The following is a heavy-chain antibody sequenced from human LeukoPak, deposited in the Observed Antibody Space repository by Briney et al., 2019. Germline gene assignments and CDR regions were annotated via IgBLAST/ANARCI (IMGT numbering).Heavy chain of an antibody. CDR1: GFTFSGSA. CDR3: ARDAVVTDY. CDR2: IKPDGSQI. Sequence: GGSLRLSCAASGFTFSGSAMHWVRQAPGKGLEWVANIKPDGSQIYYVSSVKGRFTISRDNAKGSLYLQMNSLRAEDTAVYYCARDAVVTDYWGQGTLVTVSS. D-gene: IGHD2-21*02. V-gene: IGHV3-7*01. J-gene: IGHJ4*02.